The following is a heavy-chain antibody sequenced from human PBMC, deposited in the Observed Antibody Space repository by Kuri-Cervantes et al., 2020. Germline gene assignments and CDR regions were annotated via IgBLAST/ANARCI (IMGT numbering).Heavy chain of an antibody. CDR1: GYSFTSYW. V-gene: IGHV5-51*01. D-gene: IGHD2-15*01. J-gene: IGHJ5*02. CDR2: IYPGDSDT. Sequence: GGSLRLSCQASGYSFTSYWIGWVRQMPGKGLEWMGIIYPGDSDTRYSPSFQGQVTISADKSISTAYLQWSSLKASDTAMYYCARHSVKGYCSGGSCYRAWFDPWGQGTLVTVSS. CDR3: ARHSVKGYCSGGSCYRAWFDP.